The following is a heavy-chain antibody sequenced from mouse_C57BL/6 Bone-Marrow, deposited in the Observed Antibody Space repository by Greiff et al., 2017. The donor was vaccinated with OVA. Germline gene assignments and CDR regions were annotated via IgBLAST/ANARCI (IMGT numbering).Heavy chain of an antibody. CDR3: AQKPSYYDSGSVDY. J-gene: IGHJ2*01. CDR2: IHPSDSDT. Sequence: QVQLQQPGAELVKPGASVKVSCKASGYTFTSYWMHWVKQRPGQGLEWIGRIHPSDSDTNYNQKFKGKATLTVDKSSSTAYMQLSSLQPADSAVYYCAQKPSYYDSGSVDYWGQGTTLTVSS. D-gene: IGHD1-1*01. CDR1: GYTFTSYW. V-gene: IGHV1-74*01.